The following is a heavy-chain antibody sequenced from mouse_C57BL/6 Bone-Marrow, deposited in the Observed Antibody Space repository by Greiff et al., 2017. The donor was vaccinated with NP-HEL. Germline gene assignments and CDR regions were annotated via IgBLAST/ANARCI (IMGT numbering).Heavy chain of an antibody. CDR2: IYPRSGNT. Sequence: QVQLQQSGAELARPGASVKLSCKASGYTFTSYGISWVKQRTGQGLEWIGEIYPRSGNTYYNEKFKGKATLTADKSSSTAYMELRSLTSEDSAVYFCRSALGYWGQGTTLTVSS. D-gene: IGHD6-1*01. J-gene: IGHJ2*01. CDR3: RSALGY. V-gene: IGHV1-81*01. CDR1: GYTFTSYG.